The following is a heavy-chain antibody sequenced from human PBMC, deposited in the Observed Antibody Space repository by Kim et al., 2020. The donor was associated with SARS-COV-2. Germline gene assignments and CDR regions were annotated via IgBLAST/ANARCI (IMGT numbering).Heavy chain of an antibody. Sequence: SETLSLTCTASGGSISSYFWSWIRQPPGKGLEWIGSIYYSGSTNYNPSLKSRVTISVDTSKNQFSLKLSSVTAADTAVYYCARHDVDYYMDVWGKGTTVT. J-gene: IGHJ6*03. CDR2: IYYSGST. CDR3: ARHDVDYYMDV. CDR1: GGSISSYF. V-gene: IGHV4-59*08.